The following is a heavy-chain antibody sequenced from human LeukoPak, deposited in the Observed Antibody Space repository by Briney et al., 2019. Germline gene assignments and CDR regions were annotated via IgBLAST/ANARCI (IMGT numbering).Heavy chain of an antibody. Sequence: SETLSLTCTVSGGSISSYYWSWIRQPAGKGLEWIGRIYTSGSTNYNPSLKSRVTMSVDTSKNQFSLKLSSVTAADTAVYYCARAPGGYDYVWGSYRYAPFDYWGQGTLVTVSS. D-gene: IGHD3-16*02. CDR3: ARAPGGYDYVWGSYRYAPFDY. V-gene: IGHV4-4*07. CDR2: IYTSGST. CDR1: GGSISSYY. J-gene: IGHJ4*02.